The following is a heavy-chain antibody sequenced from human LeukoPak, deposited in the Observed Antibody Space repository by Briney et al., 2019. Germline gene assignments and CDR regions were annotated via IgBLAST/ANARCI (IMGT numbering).Heavy chain of an antibody. Sequence: SETLSLTCTVSGGSISSSSYYWGWIRQPPGKGLEWIGSIYYSGSTYYNPSLKSRVTISVDTSKNQFSLKLSSVTAADTAVYYCARSLILTGYFGYRGQGTLVTVSS. CDR3: ARSLILTGYFGY. CDR1: GGSISSSSYY. J-gene: IGHJ4*02. CDR2: IYYSGST. D-gene: IGHD3-9*01. V-gene: IGHV4-39*01.